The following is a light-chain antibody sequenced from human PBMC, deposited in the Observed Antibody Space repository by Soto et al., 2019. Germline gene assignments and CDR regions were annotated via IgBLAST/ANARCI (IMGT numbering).Light chain of an antibody. CDR2: GAS. V-gene: IGKV3-20*01. CDR3: QQYGSSPLT. CDR1: QSFRSSY. J-gene: IGKJ4*01. Sequence: EIVLTQSPGTLSLSPGERATLSCRASQSFRSSYLAWYQQKPGQAPRLLIYGASSRATGLPDRFSGSGSGTDFTLTISRLEPEDFAVYYCQQYGSSPLTFGGGTKVEIK.